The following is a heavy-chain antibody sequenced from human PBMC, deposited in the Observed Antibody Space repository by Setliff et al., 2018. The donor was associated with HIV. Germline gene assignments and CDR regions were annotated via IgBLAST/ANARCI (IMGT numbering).Heavy chain of an antibody. CDR3: ARVNDILLGYWVGYFDY. D-gene: IGHD2-8*01. V-gene: IGHV1-18*01. J-gene: IGHJ4*02. Sequence: ASVKVSCKASGYTLRRHGISWVRQAPGQGLEWMGWISAYNCNTNYAQKFRGRVTLTTDTSTSTAYMELRSLRSDDTAVYYCARVNDILLGYWVGYFDYWGQGTLVTVSS. CDR2: ISAYNCNT. CDR1: GYTLRRHG.